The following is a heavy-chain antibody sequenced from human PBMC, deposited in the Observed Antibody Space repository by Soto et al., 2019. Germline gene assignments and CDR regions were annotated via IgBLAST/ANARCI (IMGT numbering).Heavy chain of an antibody. CDR1: GDSISSSNSH. V-gene: IGHV4-39*01. J-gene: IGHJ3*02. CDR3: VRYDRINMKPYSPEGFHI. CDR2: VYYGGAIFYSGNI. Sequence: SETLSLTCTVSGDSISSSNSHWGWTRHNPGTGLEYIGSVYYGGAIFYSGNIYYNPSLKSRVTISVDTSKNQFSLRLSSVTAADTGVYYCVRYDRINMKPYSPEGFHIWGQGTMVT. D-gene: IGHD3-3*02.